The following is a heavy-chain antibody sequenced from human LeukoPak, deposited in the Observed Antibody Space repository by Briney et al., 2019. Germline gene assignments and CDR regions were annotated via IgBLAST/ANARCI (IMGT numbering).Heavy chain of an antibody. J-gene: IGHJ4*02. V-gene: IGHV3-21*01. CDR1: GFTFSSYS. D-gene: IGHD6-19*01. Sequence: GGSLRLSCAASGFTFSSYSMNWVRQAPGKGLEWVSSISSSSSYIYYADSVKGRFTISRDDAKNSLYLQMNSLRAEDTAVYYCARSSGWNFDYWGQGTLVTVSS. CDR3: ARSSGWNFDY. CDR2: ISSSSSYI.